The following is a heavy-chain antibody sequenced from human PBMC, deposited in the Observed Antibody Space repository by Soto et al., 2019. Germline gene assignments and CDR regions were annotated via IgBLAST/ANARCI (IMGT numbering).Heavy chain of an antibody. Sequence: QVQLVQSGAEVKKPGSSVKVSCKASGGTFSNYAITWVRQAPGQGLEWMGGIIPMFRTPNYAQKFQGRVTINADESTSTAYMELNSLTSEDTAMYYCARDAGRHSFDVTGYYFDYWGQGTLVTVSS. CDR3: ARDAGRHSFDVTGYYFDY. CDR1: GGTFSNYA. J-gene: IGHJ4*02. V-gene: IGHV1-69*12. CDR2: IIPMFRTP. D-gene: IGHD3-9*01.